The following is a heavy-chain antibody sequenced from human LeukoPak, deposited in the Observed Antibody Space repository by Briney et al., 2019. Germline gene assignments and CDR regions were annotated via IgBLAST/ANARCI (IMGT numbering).Heavy chain of an antibody. CDR1: GYTFTGYY. J-gene: IGHJ4*02. CDR2: INPNSGGT. V-gene: IGHV1-2*02. CDR3: ARGVLWFGEFIDY. D-gene: IGHD3-10*01. Sequence: ASVKVSCKASGYTFTGYYMHWVRQAPGQGLEWMGWINPNSGGTNYAQKFQGGVTMTRDTSISTAYMELSRLRSDDTAVYYCARGVLWFGEFIDYWGQGTLVTVSS.